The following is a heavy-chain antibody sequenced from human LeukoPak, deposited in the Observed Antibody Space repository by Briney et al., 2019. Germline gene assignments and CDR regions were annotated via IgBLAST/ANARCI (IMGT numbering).Heavy chain of an antibody. Sequence: PSETLSLTCTVSGGSISSYYWSWIRQPPGKGLEWIGYIYYSGSTNYNPSLKSRVTISVDTSKNQFSLKLSSVTAADTAVYYCARGVWGAFGDYWGQGTLVTVSS. CDR3: ARGVWGAFGDY. V-gene: IGHV4-59*01. CDR1: GGSISSYY. J-gene: IGHJ4*02. CDR2: IYYSGST. D-gene: IGHD3-10*01.